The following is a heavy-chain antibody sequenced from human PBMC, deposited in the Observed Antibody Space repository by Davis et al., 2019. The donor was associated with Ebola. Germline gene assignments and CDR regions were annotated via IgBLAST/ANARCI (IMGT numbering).Heavy chain of an antibody. CDR3: ARDQYYYYYYGMDV. V-gene: IGHV3-48*03. J-gene: IGHJ6*02. Sequence: GGSLRLSCAASGFTFSSYEMNWVRQAPGKGLEWVSSISSSGSTIYYADSVKGRFTISRDNAKNPLYLQMNSLRAEDTAVYYCARDQYYYYYYGMDVWGQGTTVTVSS. CDR2: ISSSGSTI. CDR1: GFTFSSYE.